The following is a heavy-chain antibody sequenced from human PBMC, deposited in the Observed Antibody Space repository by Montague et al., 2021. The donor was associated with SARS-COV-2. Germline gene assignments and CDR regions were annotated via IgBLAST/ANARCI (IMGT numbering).Heavy chain of an antibody. CDR2: IDWDDDK. J-gene: IGHJ4*02. V-gene: IGHV2-70*01. CDR1: GFSLSTSGMC. Sequence: PALVKPTQTLTLTCTFSGFSLSTSGMCVSWIRQPPGKALEWPALIDWDDDKYYSTSLKTRLTISKDTSKNQVVLTMTNMDPVDTATYYCARTLRDILTGYYSFDYWGQGTLVTVSS. CDR3: ARTLRDILTGYYSFDY. D-gene: IGHD3-9*01.